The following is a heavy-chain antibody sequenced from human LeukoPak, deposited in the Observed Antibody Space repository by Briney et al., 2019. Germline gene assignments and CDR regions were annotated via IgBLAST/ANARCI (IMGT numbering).Heavy chain of an antibody. D-gene: IGHD2-2*01. Sequence: GGSLRLSCAASGFTFSSYSMNWVRQAPGKGLEWVSSISSSSSYIYYADSVKDRFTISRDNAKNSLYLQMDSLRAEDTAVYYCARDRYCSRTSCYPRSHDYWGQGTLVTVSS. J-gene: IGHJ4*02. CDR2: ISSSSSYI. V-gene: IGHV3-21*01. CDR1: GFTFSSYS. CDR3: ARDRYCSRTSCYPRSHDY.